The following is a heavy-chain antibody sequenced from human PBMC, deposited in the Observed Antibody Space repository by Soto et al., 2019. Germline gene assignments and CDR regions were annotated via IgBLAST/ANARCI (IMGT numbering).Heavy chain of an antibody. CDR2: IYYSGST. CDR1: GCSINSSSYY. V-gene: IGHV4-39*01. Sequence: SETLSLTCTVSGCSINSSSYYWGWIRQPPGKGLEWIGSIYYSGSTYYNPSLKSRVTISVDTSKNQFSLKLSSVTAADTAVYYCARHVVASVTTYDDWGQGTLVTVSS. J-gene: IGHJ4*02. CDR3: ARHVVASVTTYDD. D-gene: IGHD4-4*01.